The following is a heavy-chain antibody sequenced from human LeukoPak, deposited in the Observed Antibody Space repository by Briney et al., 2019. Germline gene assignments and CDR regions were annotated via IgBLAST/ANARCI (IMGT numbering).Heavy chain of an antibody. Sequence: GGSLRLSCAASGFTFSSYGIHWVRQAPGKGLEWVSAIGGGGATYYADSVKGRFTISRDSSRNTLYLQMNSLRAEDTAVYNCARHSSQGTFDNWGQGTLVTVSS. CDR3: ARHSSQGTFDN. CDR2: IGGGGAT. J-gene: IGHJ4*02. V-gene: IGHV3-23*01. D-gene: IGHD1-1*01. CDR1: GFTFSSYG.